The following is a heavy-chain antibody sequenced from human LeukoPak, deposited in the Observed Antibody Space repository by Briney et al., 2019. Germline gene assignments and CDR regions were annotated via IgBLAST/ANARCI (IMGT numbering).Heavy chain of an antibody. CDR1: GFTFSSYG. J-gene: IGHJ1*01. V-gene: IGHV3-30*02. CDR2: IRYDGSNK. CDR3: AKGCSTSCIVPFQH. Sequence: GGSLRLSCAASGFTFSSYGMHWVRQAPGKGLEWGAFIRYDGSNKYYADSVKGRFTISRDNSKNTLYLQMNSLRAEDTAVYYCAKGCSTSCIVPFQHWGQGTLVTVSS. D-gene: IGHD2-2*01.